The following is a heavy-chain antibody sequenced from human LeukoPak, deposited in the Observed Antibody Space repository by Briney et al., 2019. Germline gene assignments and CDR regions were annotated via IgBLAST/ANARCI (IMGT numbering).Heavy chain of an antibody. CDR2: IRYDGTDK. D-gene: IGHD2-15*01. J-gene: IGHJ4*02. CDR1: EFTFSSYG. CDR3: AKGGPRVAATFDC. Sequence: PGGSLRLSCAASEFTFSSYGMHWVRQAPGKGLEWVAFIRYDGTDKNYADSVKGRFTISRDNSKNTLFLQMNSLRPEDTAVYYCAKGGPRVAATFDCWGQGTLVTVSS. V-gene: IGHV3-30*02.